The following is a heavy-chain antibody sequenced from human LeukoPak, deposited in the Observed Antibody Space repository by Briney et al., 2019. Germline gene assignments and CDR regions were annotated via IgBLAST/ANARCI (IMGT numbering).Heavy chain of an antibody. CDR3: ALQLSPGRPFDY. D-gene: IGHD1-1*01. Sequence: GGSLRLSCAASGFTFSSYWMHWVRQAPGKGLVWVSRINSDGSSTSYADSVKGRFSISRDNAKNTLYLQMNSLRAEDTAVYYCALQLSPGRPFDYWGQGTLVTVSS. CDR2: INSDGSST. V-gene: IGHV3-74*01. J-gene: IGHJ4*02. CDR1: GFTFSSYW.